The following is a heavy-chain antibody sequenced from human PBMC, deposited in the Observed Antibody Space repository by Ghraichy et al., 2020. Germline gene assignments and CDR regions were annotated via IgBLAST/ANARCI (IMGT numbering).Heavy chain of an antibody. V-gene: IGHV2-5*02. CDR3: AHSLRATAAVAGTYFDY. CDR2: IYWDDDK. CDR1: GFSLSTSGVG. D-gene: IGHD6-19*01. Sequence: SGPTLVKPTQTLTLTYTFSGFSLSTSGVGVGWIRQPPGKALEWLALIYWDDDKRYSPSLKSRLTITKDTSKNQVVLTMTNMDPVDTATYYCAHSLRATAAVAGTYFDYWGQGTLVTVSS. J-gene: IGHJ4*02.